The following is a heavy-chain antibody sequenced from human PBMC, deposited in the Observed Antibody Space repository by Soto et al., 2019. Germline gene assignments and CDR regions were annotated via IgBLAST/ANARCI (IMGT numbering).Heavy chain of an antibody. D-gene: IGHD6-19*01. CDR2: TYYRSKWYN. CDR3: ARAASYSSCWYHHLFYFSY. Sequence: SQTLSLTCAISGDSVSSNSAAWNWIRQSPSRGLEWLGRTYYRSKWYNDYAVSVKSRITINPDTSKNQFSLQLNSVTPEDTAVYYCARAASYSSCWYHHLFYFSYWGQGTLVPAPQ. J-gene: IGHJ4*02. CDR1: GDSVSSNSAA. V-gene: IGHV6-1*01.